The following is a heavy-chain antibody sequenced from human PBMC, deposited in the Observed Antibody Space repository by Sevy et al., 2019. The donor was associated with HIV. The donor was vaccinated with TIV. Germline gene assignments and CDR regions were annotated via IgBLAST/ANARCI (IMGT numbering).Heavy chain of an antibody. CDR2: MIPIFGTA. V-gene: IGHV1-69*06. J-gene: IGHJ4*02. CDR1: GGTFSSYA. Sequence: ASVKVSCKASGGTFSSYAISWVRQAPGQGLEWMGGMIPIFGTANYAQKFQGRVTITADKSTSTAYMELSSLRSEDTAVYYCAREAVLRFLEWPPAVYYFDYWGQGTLVTVSS. CDR3: AREAVLRFLEWPPAVYYFDY. D-gene: IGHD3-3*01.